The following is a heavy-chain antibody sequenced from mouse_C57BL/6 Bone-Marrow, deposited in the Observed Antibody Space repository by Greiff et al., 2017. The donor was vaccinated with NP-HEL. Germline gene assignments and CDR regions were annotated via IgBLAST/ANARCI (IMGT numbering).Heavy chain of an antibody. CDR3: AREAMIPCFDY. CDR2: IDPSDSYT. Sequence: QVQLQQPGAELVMPGASVKLSCKASGYTFTSYWMHWVKQRPGQGLEWIGEIDPSDSYTNYNQKFKGKSTLTVDKSSSTAYMQLSSLTSADSAVYYCAREAMIPCFDYWGQGTTLTVSS. J-gene: IGHJ2*01. CDR1: GYTFTSYW. V-gene: IGHV1-69*01. D-gene: IGHD2-4*01.